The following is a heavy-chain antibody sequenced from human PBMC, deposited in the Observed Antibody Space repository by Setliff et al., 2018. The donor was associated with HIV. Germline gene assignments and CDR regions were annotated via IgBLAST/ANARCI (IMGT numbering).Heavy chain of an antibody. V-gene: IGHV1-18*01. Sequence: ASVKVSCKASGYTFTSYGISWVRQAPGQGLEWMGWISGYNGNTKYAQKFQGRVTMTTETSTNTAYMELRSLRSDDTAVYFCARLGSGWSDSYYYAMDVWGQGTTVTVSS. CDR1: GYTFTSYG. CDR2: ISGYNGNT. CDR3: ARLGSGWSDSYYYAMDV. J-gene: IGHJ6*02. D-gene: IGHD6-19*01.